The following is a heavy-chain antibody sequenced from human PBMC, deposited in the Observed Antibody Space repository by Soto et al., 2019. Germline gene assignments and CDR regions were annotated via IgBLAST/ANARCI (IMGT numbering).Heavy chain of an antibody. CDR3: AMVDVYVTPSPQDV. V-gene: IGHV1-18*01. CDR2: INTYNGNT. CDR1: GYSFTRYG. Sequence: QVQLVQSRAEVKNPGASVKVSCKASGYSFTRYGIAWARQAPGQGLEWMGWINTYNGNTNYAQNLQGRLTLTTDTSTSTAYMELTSLRSNDTAIYYCAMVDVYVTPSPQDVWGQVTTVSVSS. D-gene: IGHD3-16*01. J-gene: IGHJ6*02.